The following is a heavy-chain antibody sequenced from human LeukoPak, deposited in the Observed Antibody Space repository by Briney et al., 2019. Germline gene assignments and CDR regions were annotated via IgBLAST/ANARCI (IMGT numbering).Heavy chain of an antibody. J-gene: IGHJ3*02. Sequence: GGSLRLSCAASGFTFSSYATSWVRQAPGKGLGWVSAISGSGGSTYYADSVKGRFTISRDNSKNTLYLQMNSLRAEDTAVYYCAKDMSPYGDYEEMKAFDIWGQGTMVTVSS. CDR2: ISGSGGST. CDR3: AKDMSPYGDYEEMKAFDI. CDR1: GFTFSSYA. D-gene: IGHD4-17*01. V-gene: IGHV3-23*01.